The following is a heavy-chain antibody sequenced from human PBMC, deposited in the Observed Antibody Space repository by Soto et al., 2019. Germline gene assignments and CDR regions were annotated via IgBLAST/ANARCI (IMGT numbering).Heavy chain of an antibody. D-gene: IGHD3-16*01. V-gene: IGHV4-4*07. J-gene: IGHJ5*02. Sequence: SETLSLTCTVSGGSITNYYWSCIRQPAGKGLEWIGRIYTKERTNYNLSFRNRVTMSVDTSKNQFSLKLDAVTAADTAVYYCARDDYKDGGNNWFDPWGQGTLVTVSS. CDR3: ARDDYKDGGNNWFDP. CDR2: IYTKERT. CDR1: GGSITNYY.